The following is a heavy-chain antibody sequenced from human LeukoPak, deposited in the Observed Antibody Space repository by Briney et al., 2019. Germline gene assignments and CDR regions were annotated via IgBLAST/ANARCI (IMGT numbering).Heavy chain of an antibody. J-gene: IGHJ4*02. D-gene: IGHD3-22*01. V-gene: IGHV4-59*12. Sequence: SETLSLTCTVSGGSISSYYWSWIRQPPGKGLEWIGYIYYSGSTNYNPSLKSRVTISVDKSKNQFSLKLSSVTAADTAVYYCARRDYYDSSGYYGSFDYWGQGTLITVSS. CDR1: GGSISSYY. CDR3: ARRDYYDSSGYYGSFDY. CDR2: IYYSGST.